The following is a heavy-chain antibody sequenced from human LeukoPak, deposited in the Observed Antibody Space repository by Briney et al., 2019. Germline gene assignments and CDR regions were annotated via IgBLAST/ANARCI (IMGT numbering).Heavy chain of an antibody. D-gene: IGHD1-26*01. CDR3: ARVRVGATTTFDY. CDR1: GGSISSGSYY. J-gene: IGHJ4*02. V-gene: IGHV4-61*02. Sequence: SETLSLTCTVSGGSISSGSYYWSWIRQPAGKGLEWIGRTYTSGSTNYNPSLKSRVTISVDTSKNQFSLKLSSVTAADTAVYYCARVRVGATTTFDYWGQRTLVTVSS. CDR2: TYTSGST.